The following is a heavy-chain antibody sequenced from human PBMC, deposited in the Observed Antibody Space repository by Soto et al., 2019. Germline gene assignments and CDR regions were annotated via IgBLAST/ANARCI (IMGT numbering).Heavy chain of an antibody. Sequence: ASVMVSSRASGYTFTSYGISWVRLAPGQGLEWMGWISAYNGNTNYAQKLQGRVTMTTDTSTSTAYMELRSLRSDDTAVYYCAREPYYDILTGYYRDYWGQGTLVTVS. CDR3: AREPYYDILTGYYRDY. D-gene: IGHD3-9*01. V-gene: IGHV1-18*01. CDR1: GYTFTSYG. J-gene: IGHJ4*02. CDR2: ISAYNGNT.